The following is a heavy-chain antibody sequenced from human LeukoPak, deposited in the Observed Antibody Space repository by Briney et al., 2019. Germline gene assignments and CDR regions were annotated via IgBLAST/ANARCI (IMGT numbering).Heavy chain of an antibody. Sequence: GGSLRLSCAASGFTFSSYWMSWVRQAPGKGLEWVANIKQDGSEINSVDSVKGRFTISRDNDENSLYLQMNSLRAEDTAVYYCARERGGYCSTTSCPQGTRVAFDIWGQGTMVTVSS. CDR3: ARERGGYCSTTSCPQGTRVAFDI. V-gene: IGHV3-7*01. CDR1: GFTFSSYW. D-gene: IGHD2-2*01. J-gene: IGHJ3*02. CDR2: IKQDGSEI.